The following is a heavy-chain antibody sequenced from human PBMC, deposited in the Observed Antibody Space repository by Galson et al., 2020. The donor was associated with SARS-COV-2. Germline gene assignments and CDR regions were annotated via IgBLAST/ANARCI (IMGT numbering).Heavy chain of an antibody. J-gene: IGHJ3*02. CDR2: IFDVDGDIT. V-gene: IGHV4-59*12. Sequence: SETLSLTCTVSGDSISSGYWSWIRQSPGKGLEWIGFIFDVDGDITNYNPSLGSQVSISMDTSKNQLSLQLSYVTAADTAFYYCARSLGSCTSRSCDGVDAFAIWGQGTLVTVSA. CDR1: GDSISSGY. CDR3: ARSLGSCTSRSCDGVDAFAI. D-gene: IGHD2-2*03.